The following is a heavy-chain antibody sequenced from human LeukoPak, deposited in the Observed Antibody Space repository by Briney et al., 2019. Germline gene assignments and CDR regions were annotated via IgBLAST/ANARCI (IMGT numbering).Heavy chain of an antibody. D-gene: IGHD4-23*01. V-gene: IGHV5-51*01. CDR2: IYPDDSDT. Sequence: GESLKISCKGFGYSFTSYWIGWVRQMPGKGPEWMGIIYPDDSDTRYSPSFQGQVTISADKSISTAYLQWSSLKASDTAMYYCANQTTVVNSPGYYYYGMDVGGQGTTVTVSS. CDR1: GYSFTSYW. CDR3: ANQTTVVNSPGYYYYGMDV. J-gene: IGHJ6*02.